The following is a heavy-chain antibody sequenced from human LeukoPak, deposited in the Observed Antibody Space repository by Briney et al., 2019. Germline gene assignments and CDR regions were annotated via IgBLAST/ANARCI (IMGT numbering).Heavy chain of an antibody. CDR1: GGSISGSNYH. V-gene: IGHV4-39*01. CDR2: INYWGHT. J-gene: IGHJ4*02. D-gene: IGHD5-18*01. Sequence: SETLSLTCTVSGGSISGSNYHWGWSRQPPGKGLEWIGSINYWGHTYYNPSLESRVTISVDTSKNQFSLKVSSVTAADTALYYCAPTYSYTGGGYDYWGQGTLVTVSS. CDR3: APTYSYTGGGYDY.